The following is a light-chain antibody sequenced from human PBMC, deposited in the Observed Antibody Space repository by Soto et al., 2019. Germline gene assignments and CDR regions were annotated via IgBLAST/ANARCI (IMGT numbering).Light chain of an antibody. Sequence: IQLLQSPSSLSASVGDRVTITCRASQGINTFLAWYQQKAGKAPKLLIYAASTLQSGVPSRFSGSGSGTDFTLTISSLQSEDFATYYCQQLNSYPITFGQGTRLEI. CDR1: QGINTF. J-gene: IGKJ5*01. CDR3: QQLNSYPIT. CDR2: AAS. V-gene: IGKV1-9*01.